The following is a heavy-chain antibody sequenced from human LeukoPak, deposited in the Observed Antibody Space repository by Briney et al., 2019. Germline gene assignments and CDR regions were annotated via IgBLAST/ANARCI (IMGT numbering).Heavy chain of an antibody. CDR2: IKQDGSEK. CDR1: GFTFSSDW. CDR3: ARDRRCSSTSCYYFDY. J-gene: IGHJ4*02. Sequence: GGSLRLSCAASGFTFSSDWITWGSPAPGKGLEWVANIKQDGSEKYYVDPVKGRFTISRDNAKNSLYLQMNSLRAEDTAVYYCARDRRCSSTSCYYFDYWGQGTLVTVSS. V-gene: IGHV3-7*04. D-gene: IGHD2-2*01.